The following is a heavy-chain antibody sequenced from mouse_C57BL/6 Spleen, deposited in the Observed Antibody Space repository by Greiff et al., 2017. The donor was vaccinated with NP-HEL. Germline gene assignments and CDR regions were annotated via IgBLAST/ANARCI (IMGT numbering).Heavy chain of an antibody. CDR1: GFTFSSYT. V-gene: IGHV5-9*01. Sequence: EVKVVESGGGLVKPGGSLKLSCAASGFTFSSYTMSWVRQTPEKRLEWVATISGGGGNTYYPDSVKGRFTISRVNAKNTLYLQMSSLRSEDTALYYCAKRAAQATSFDYWGQGTTLTVSS. J-gene: IGHJ2*01. CDR2: ISGGGGNT. D-gene: IGHD3-2*02. CDR3: AKRAAQATSFDY.